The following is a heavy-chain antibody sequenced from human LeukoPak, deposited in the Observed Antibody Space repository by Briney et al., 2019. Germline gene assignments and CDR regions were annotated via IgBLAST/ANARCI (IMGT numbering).Heavy chain of an antibody. CDR2: ISHDGSIK. CDR1: GFTFSDYA. J-gene: IGHJ5*02. D-gene: IGHD1-14*01. V-gene: IGHV3-30-3*01. CDR3: ARDSITTGGTVYNWFDP. Sequence: GRFLRLSCATSGFTFSDYAMHWVRQAPGKGLEWVAVISHDGSIKFSADSVKGRFTISRDNSKNTLYLQMNSLRDEDTALYYCARDSITTGGTVYNWFDPWGQGTLVTVSS.